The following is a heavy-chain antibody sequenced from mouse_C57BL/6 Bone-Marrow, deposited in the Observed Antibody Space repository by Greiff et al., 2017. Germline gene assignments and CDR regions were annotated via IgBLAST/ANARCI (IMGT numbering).Heavy chain of an antibody. CDR2: IDPENGDT. J-gene: IGHJ2*01. CDR3: TRPYYDSSPNYFHY. D-gene: IGHD1-1*01. CDR1: GFNIKDDY. V-gene: IGHV14-4*01. Sequence: VQLQQSGAELVRPGASVKLSCTASGFNIKDDYMHWVKQRPEQGLEWIGWIDPENGDTEYASKFQGKATITADTSSNTAYLQLSSLTSEDTAVYYFTRPYYDSSPNYFHYWGQATTLTVSS.